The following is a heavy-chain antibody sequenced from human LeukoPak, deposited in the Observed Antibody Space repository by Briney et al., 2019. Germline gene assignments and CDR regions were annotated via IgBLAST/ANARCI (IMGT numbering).Heavy chain of an antibody. J-gene: IGHJ1*01. CDR1: GFTFSDFS. CDR2: IGSAI. Sequence: GGSLRLSCVASGFTFSDFSLNWVRQAPGKGLEWVSYIGSAIYYADSVKGRFTISRDNAKNSLYLQMNSLRAEDTAVYYCAKRWGYGSGTYYDSEYFQHWGQGTLVTVSS. CDR3: AKRWGYGSGTYYDSEYFQH. D-gene: IGHD3-10*01. V-gene: IGHV3-48*01.